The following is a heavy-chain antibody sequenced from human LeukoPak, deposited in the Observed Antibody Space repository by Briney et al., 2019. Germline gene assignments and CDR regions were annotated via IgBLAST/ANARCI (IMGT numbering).Heavy chain of an antibody. Sequence: GGSLRLSCAASGFTFSNAWMSWVRQAPGKGLEWVGRIKSKTDGGTTDYAAPVKGRFTISRDDSKNTLYLQMNSLKTEDTAVYYCNKDYYGSGSYYLPLSAFDIWGQGTMVTVSS. CDR3: NKDYYGSGSYYLPLSAFDI. V-gene: IGHV3-15*01. J-gene: IGHJ3*02. D-gene: IGHD3-10*01. CDR2: IKSKTDGGTT. CDR1: GFTFSNAW.